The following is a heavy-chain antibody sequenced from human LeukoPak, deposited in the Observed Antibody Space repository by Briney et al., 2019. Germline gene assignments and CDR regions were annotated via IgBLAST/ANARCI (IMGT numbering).Heavy chain of an antibody. D-gene: IGHD3-9*01. Sequence: ASVKVSCEASGYTFTGYYMNWVRQAPGQGLEWMGWINSDSGFTKYAQKFQGRVTMTGDTSITTVYMDLTRLTSDDTAVYYCARNFDMKGSDPWGHGPLVTVSS. J-gene: IGHJ5*02. CDR2: INSDSGFT. CDR1: GYTFTGYY. CDR3: ARNFDMKGSDP. V-gene: IGHV1-2*02.